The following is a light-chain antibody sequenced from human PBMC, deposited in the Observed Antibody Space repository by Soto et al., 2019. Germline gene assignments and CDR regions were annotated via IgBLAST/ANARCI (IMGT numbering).Light chain of an antibody. V-gene: IGKV3-20*01. CDR3: QQYGSSGT. Sequence: IMLTQSPGTLSMSPAERATLSCRASQSVSNNYLAWYQKKPGQAPRLRIYGASNRATGIPDRLSGSGSGTDFTLTSSRLEPEDFAVYYCQQYGSSGTFGQGTKVDIK. CDR2: GAS. J-gene: IGKJ1*01. CDR1: QSVSNNY.